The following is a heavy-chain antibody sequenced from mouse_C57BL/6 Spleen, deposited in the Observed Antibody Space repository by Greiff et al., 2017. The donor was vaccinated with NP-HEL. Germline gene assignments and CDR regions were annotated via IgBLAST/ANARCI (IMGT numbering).Heavy chain of an antibody. CDR2: IDPENGDT. D-gene: IGHD1-1*02. Sequence: EVQLQQSGAELVRPGASVKLSCTASGFNIKDDYMHWVKQRPEQGLEWIGWIDPENGDTEYASKFQGKAPLTADTSSNTAYLQLSSLTSEDTAVYNCTTRGNYWYFDVWGTGTTVTVSS. CDR3: TTRGNYWYFDV. J-gene: IGHJ1*03. CDR1: GFNIKDDY. V-gene: IGHV14-4*01.